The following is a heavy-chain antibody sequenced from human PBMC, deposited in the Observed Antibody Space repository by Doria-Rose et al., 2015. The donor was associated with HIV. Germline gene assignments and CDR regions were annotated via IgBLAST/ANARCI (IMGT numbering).Heavy chain of an antibody. CDR1: GVSLSSPGMG. Sequence: QVTLKESGPVLVKPTETLTLTCTVSGVSLSSPGMGVSWIRQPPGKALEWLANICAYDKRPYKTSLKSRRTISRGSSKSQLVLTMTDMDPVDTATYYCARIKSSRWYHKYYFAFWGQGTLVIVSA. CDR2: ICAYDKR. V-gene: IGHV2-26*01. D-gene: IGHD6-13*01. J-gene: IGHJ4*02. CDR3: ARIKSSRWYHKYYFAF.